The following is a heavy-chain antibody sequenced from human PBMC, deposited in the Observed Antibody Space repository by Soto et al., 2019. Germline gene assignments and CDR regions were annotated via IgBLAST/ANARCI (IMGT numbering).Heavy chain of an antibody. CDR2: ISSSSHT. V-gene: IGHV3-21*01. Sequence: GGSLRLSCAASGFTFSSFSMNWVRQAPGKGPEWVSAISSSSHTYYADSVKGRFTISRDNAKNSLYLQVNSLRAEDTAVYYCARDRSGSYPPGDGMDVWGPGTTVTVSS. D-gene: IGHD3-10*01. J-gene: IGHJ6*02. CDR3: ARDRSGSYPPGDGMDV. CDR1: GFTFSSFS.